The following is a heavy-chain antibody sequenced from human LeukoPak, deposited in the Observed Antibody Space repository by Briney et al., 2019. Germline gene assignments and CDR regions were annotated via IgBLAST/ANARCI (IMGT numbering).Heavy chain of an antibody. CDR3: ARGSDSCHYLDH. J-gene: IGHJ4*02. D-gene: IGHD2-2*01. V-gene: IGHV4-4*07. CDR1: GGSTSSYC. CDR2: IYNSGII. Sequence: SETLSLTCTVSGGSTSSYCWVWIRQPAGKGLEWIGRIYNSGIIYYKPSLKSRVTMSIDTSKNQFSLKLSSVTAADTAVYYCARGSDSCHYLDHWGQGILVTVSS.